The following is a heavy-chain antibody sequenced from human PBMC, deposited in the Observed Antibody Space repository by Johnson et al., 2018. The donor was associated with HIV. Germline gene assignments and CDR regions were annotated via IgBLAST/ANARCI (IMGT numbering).Heavy chain of an antibody. V-gene: IGHV3-11*04. CDR1: RLTLSDSY. J-gene: IGHJ3*02. CDR3: ATIRCSDTDACDI. CDR2: ISGSGNAI. Sequence: QVQLVESGGGLVKPGGSLRLSCVASRLTLSDSYMSWIRQAPGKGLEWVSYISGSGNAIYYADSVSGRFTIPRDNAKNSLYLQMNSLRAEDTAVYCCATIRCSDTDACDIWGQGTKVTVSS. D-gene: IGHD2-15*01.